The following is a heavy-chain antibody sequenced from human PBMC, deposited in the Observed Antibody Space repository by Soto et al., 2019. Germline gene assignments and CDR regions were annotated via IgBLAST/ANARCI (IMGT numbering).Heavy chain of an antibody. V-gene: IGHV4-4*07. D-gene: IGHD3-3*01. CDR3: ARDLGDFWSGYPYYYYGMDV. CDR2: IYTSGST. Sequence: SDTLSLTCTVSGGSISSYYWSWIRQPAGKGLEWIGRIYTSGSTNYNPSLKSRVTMSVDTSKNQFSLKLSSVTAADTAVYYCARDLGDFWSGYPYYYYGMDVWGQGTTVT. CDR1: GGSISSYY. J-gene: IGHJ6*02.